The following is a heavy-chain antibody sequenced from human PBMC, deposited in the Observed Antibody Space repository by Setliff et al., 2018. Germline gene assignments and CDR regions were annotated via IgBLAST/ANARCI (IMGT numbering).Heavy chain of an antibody. V-gene: IGHV3-23*01. CDR2: ISASGGST. J-gene: IGHJ5*02. CDR1: GFTITNAW. CDR3: AKREIIAVTRWFDP. Sequence: GGSLRLSCAASGFTITNAWINWVRQAPGKGLEWVLSISASGGSTYYADSVKGRFTISRDNSKNTLYLQMNSLRAEDTAVYYCAKREIIAVTRWFDPWGQGTLVTVSS. D-gene: IGHD2-15*01.